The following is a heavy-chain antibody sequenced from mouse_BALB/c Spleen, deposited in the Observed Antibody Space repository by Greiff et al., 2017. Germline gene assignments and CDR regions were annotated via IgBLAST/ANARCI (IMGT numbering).Heavy chain of an antibody. CDR2: IDPANGNT. V-gene: IGHV14-3*02. CDR1: GFNIKDTY. D-gene: IGHD1-1*01. Sequence: EVQLQQSGAELVKPGASVKLSCTASGFNIKDTYMHWVKQRPEQGLEWIGRIDPANGNTKYDPKFQGKATITADTSSNTAYLQLSSLTSEDTAVYYCARSHYYGSSYVYWYFDVWGAGTTVTVSS. CDR3: ARSHYYGSSYVYWYFDV. J-gene: IGHJ1*01.